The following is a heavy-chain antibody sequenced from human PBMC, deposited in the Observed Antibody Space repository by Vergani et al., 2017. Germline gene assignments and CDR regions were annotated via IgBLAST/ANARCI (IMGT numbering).Heavy chain of an antibody. CDR1: GYTFTSYD. D-gene: IGHD3-10*01. V-gene: IGHV1-8*01. Sequence: QVQLVQSGAEVKKPGASVKVSCKASGYTFTSYDINWVRQATGQGLEWMGWMNPNSGNTGYAQKFQGRVTMTRNTSISTAYMELSRLRSDDTAVYYCARLWQPRGGMDVWGQGTTVTVSS. CDR2: MNPNSGNT. J-gene: IGHJ6*02. CDR3: ARLWQPRGGMDV.